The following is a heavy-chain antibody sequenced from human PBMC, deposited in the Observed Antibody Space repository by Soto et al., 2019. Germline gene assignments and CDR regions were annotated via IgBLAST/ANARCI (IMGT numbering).Heavy chain of an antibody. V-gene: IGHV1-3*01. CDR2: INAGNGNT. CDR1: GYTFSSYA. Sequence: ASVKVSCKATGYTFSSYAMHWVRQAPGQRLEWMGWINAGNGNTTYAQNFQGRVIMTRDTSASTVYMELSSLRSEDTAVYYCATLGAYYYGMDVWGQGTTVTVYS. CDR3: ATLGAYYYGMDV. J-gene: IGHJ6*02.